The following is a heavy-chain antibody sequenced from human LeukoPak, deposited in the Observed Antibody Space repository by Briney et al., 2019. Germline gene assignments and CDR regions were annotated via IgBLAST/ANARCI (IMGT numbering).Heavy chain of an antibody. D-gene: IGHD4-17*01. V-gene: IGHV3-74*01. J-gene: IGHJ2*01. Sequence: GGSLRLSCAPSGFIFSDYWFHWVRQTPGQGLVWVAAINRDGTGTSHADSVRGRFTVSRDNAKNSLYLQMNSLRAEDTAVYYCARGDGDYSGLWYFDLWGRGTLVTVSS. CDR3: ARGDGDYSGLWYFDL. CDR1: GFIFSDYW. CDR2: INRDGTGT.